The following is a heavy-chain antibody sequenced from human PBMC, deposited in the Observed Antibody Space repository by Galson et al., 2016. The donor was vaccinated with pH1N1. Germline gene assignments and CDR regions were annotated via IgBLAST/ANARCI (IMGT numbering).Heavy chain of an antibody. Sequence: SVKVSCKASGYPFTTYYFHWVRQAPGQGLEWMGVIDPSSGGTTLAQKFQGRVTVTRDTSTGTLYMELSSLRSEDTAVYYCARSSGYYPAYFQHWGQGTLVTVSS. CDR2: IDPSSGGT. D-gene: IGHD3-22*01. CDR1: GYPFTTYY. CDR3: ARSSGYYPAYFQH. V-gene: IGHV1-46*01. J-gene: IGHJ1*01.